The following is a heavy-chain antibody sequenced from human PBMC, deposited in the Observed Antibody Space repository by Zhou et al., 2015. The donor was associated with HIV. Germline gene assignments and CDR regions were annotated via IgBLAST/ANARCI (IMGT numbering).Heavy chain of an antibody. D-gene: IGHD6-19*01. CDR1: GFSFNKAW. J-gene: IGHJ4*02. Sequence: EVQLVESGGNLVMPGGSIRLSCAASGFSFNKAWMSWVRQAPGKGLEWMANIKPDGSDKYYVDSVKGRFTVSRDNAKNSLFLQMNSLRADDTAVYYCATAAYISGWYPDYFDNWGQGTLVTVSS. CDR2: IKPDGSDK. CDR3: ATAAYISGWYPDYFDN. V-gene: IGHV3-7*01.